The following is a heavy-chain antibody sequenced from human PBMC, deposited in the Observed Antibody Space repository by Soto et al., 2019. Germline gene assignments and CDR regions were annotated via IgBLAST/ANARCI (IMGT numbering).Heavy chain of an antibody. D-gene: IGHD3-10*01. CDR3: ARSPGRFGESFDY. CDR2: IYYSGST. V-gene: IGHV4-31*03. CDR1: GGSISSGGYY. Sequence: TLSLTCTVSGGSISSGGYYWSWIRQHPGKGLEWIGYIYYSGSTYYNPSLKSRVTISVDTSKNQFSLKLSSVTAADTAVYYCARSPGRFGESFDYWGQGTLVTVSS. J-gene: IGHJ4*02.